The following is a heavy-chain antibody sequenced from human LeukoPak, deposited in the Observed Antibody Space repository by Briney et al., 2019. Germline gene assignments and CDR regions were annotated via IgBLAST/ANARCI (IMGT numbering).Heavy chain of an antibody. CDR1: GFTFSSYS. CDR2: ISGGSRTI. V-gene: IGHV3-48*01. CDR3: ARESITGHRDFDY. J-gene: IGHJ4*02. Sequence: PGGSLRLSCAASGFTFSSYSMNWVRQAPGKGLEWVSYISGGSRTIYYADSVKGRFTMSRDNAKNSLYLQMNSLRAEDTAVYYCARESITGHRDFDYWGQGTLVTVSS. D-gene: IGHD1-20*01.